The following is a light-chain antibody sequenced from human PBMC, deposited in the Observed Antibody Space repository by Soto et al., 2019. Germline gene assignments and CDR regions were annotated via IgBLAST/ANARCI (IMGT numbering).Light chain of an antibody. CDR1: SSNIGTNN. V-gene: IGLV1-44*01. CDR3: AAWDVSLVV. J-gene: IGLJ2*01. Sequence: QSVLTQPPSASGTPGQRVTISCSGSSSNIGTNNVIWYQQLPGAAPKLLIYSDNQRPSGVPDRFSGSNSGTSASLVISGLQYEEAADYYCAAWDVSLVVFGGGTKLTVL. CDR2: SDN.